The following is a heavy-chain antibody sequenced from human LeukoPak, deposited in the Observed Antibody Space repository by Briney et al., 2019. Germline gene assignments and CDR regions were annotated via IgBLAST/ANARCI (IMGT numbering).Heavy chain of an antibody. CDR1: GYTFTSYG. CDR2: ISAYNGNT. V-gene: IGHV1-18*01. D-gene: IGHD3-10*01. Sequence: ASVKVSCKASGYTFTSYGINWVRQAPGQELEWMGWISAYNGNTNYAQKSQDRVTMTTDTSTSTAYMELRSLRSDDTAVYYCARERLRDYYGSGTLNNWGQGTLVTVSS. CDR3: ARERLRDYYGSGTLNN. J-gene: IGHJ4*02.